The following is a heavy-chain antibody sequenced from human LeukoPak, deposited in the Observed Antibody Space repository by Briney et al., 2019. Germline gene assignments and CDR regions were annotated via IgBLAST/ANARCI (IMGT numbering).Heavy chain of an antibody. CDR3: ARLAGVPAATPFDY. J-gene: IGHJ4*02. Sequence: PSETLSLTCTVSGGSISSYYWSWIRQPAGKGLEWIGRIYTSGSTNYNPSLKSRVTMSVDTSKNQFSLKLSSVTAADTAVYYCARLAGVPAATPFDYWGQGTLVTVSS. D-gene: IGHD2-2*01. CDR2: IYTSGST. CDR1: GGSISSYY. V-gene: IGHV4-4*07.